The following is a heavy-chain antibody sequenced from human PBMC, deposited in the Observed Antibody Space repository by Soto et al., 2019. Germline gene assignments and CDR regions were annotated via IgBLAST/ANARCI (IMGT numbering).Heavy chain of an antibody. CDR2: ISYDGSNK. CDR1: GFTFSSYG. Sequence: GGSLRLSCAASGFTFSSYGMHWVRQAPGKGLEWVAVISYDGSNKYYVDSVKGRFTISRDNSKNTLFLQMNSLRAEDTAVYYCAKDQELVIDYWGQGTLVTVSS. J-gene: IGHJ4*02. V-gene: IGHV3-30*18. D-gene: IGHD2-21*01. CDR3: AKDQELVIDY.